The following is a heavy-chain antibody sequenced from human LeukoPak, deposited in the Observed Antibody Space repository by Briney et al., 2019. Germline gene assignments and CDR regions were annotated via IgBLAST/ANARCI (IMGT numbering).Heavy chain of an antibody. D-gene: IGHD7-27*01. CDR3: ARHLGSAISSVGYCDY. CDR2: IYPGDSDT. V-gene: IGHV5-51*01. CDR1: GYSFTSYW. Sequence: GESLKISCKGSGYSFTSYWIGWVRQMPGKGLEWMGIIYPGDSDTRYSPSFQGQVTISADKSISTAYLQWSSLKASDTAMYYCARHLGSAISSVGYCDYWGQGTLVTVSS. J-gene: IGHJ4*02.